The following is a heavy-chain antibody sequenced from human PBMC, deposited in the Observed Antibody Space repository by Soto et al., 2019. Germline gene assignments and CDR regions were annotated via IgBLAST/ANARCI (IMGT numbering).Heavy chain of an antibody. J-gene: IGHJ4*02. CDR2: IYSGGST. D-gene: IGHD1-7*01. CDR1: GFTVSSNY. V-gene: IGHV3-53*05. Sequence: PGGSLRLSCAASGFTVSSNYMSWVRQAPGKGLEWVSVIYSGGSTYYADSVKGRFTISRDNSKNTLYLQMNSLRAEDTAVYFCANEVASTLTRTTHYFDYWGQGTLVTVSS. CDR3: ANEVASTLTRTTHYFDY.